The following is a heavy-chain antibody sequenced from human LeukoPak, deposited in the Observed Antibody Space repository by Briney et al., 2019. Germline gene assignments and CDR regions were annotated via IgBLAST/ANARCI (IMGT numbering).Heavy chain of an antibody. CDR1: GGSISSSSYY. CDR2: IYYTGST. D-gene: IGHD6-19*01. J-gene: IGHJ4*02. Sequence: SETLSLTCTVSGGSISSSSYYWGWIRQPPGKGLAWIGSIYYTGSTYYNPSLKSRVTISVDTSKNQFSLQLSSVTAADTAVYYCAAQGYSSGWYGDRFDHWGQGTLVTVSS. V-gene: IGHV4-39*01. CDR3: AAQGYSSGWYGDRFDH.